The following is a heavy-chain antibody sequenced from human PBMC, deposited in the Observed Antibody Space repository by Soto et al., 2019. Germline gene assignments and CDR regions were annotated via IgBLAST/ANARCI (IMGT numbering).Heavy chain of an antibody. Sequence: GGSLRLSCAASGFTFSNYWMHWVRQVPGKGLVWVSRINSDGSATTYADSVKGRFTISRDDAKNTLYLRMNSLRAEDTAVYFCTRDKKRDYYFDFWGLGALVTVSS. D-gene: IGHD6-25*01. J-gene: IGHJ4*02. V-gene: IGHV3-74*01. CDR1: GFTFSNYW. CDR2: INSDGSAT. CDR3: TRDKKRDYYFDF.